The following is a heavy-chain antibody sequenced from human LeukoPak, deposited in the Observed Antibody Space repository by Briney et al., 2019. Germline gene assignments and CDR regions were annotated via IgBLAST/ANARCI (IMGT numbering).Heavy chain of an antibody. V-gene: IGHV4-4*02. CDR3: ARHYYGDYALWWFDP. CDR2: IYHSGST. D-gene: IGHD4-17*01. J-gene: IGHJ5*02. CDR1: GASMSRFTW. Sequence: SGTLSLTCAVSGASMSRFTWWSWVRPPPGKGLEWIGEIYHSGSTNYNSSLKSRVTISVDTSKNQFSLKLSSVTAADTAVYYCARHYYGDYALWWFDPWGQGTLVTVSS.